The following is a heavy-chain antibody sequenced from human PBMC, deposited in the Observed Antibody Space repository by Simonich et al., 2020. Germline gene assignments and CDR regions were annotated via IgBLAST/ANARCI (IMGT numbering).Heavy chain of an antibody. CDR2: TSAYNGNT. D-gene: IGHD3-9*01. CDR1: GYTFTSYG. CDR3: ARDYDILTGYYPPDY. V-gene: IGHV1-18*01. Sequence: QVQLVQSGAEVKKPGASVKVSCKASGYTFTSYGISWVRKAPGQGLEWMGRTSAYNGNTKYAQKLQGRVTMTPDTSTSTAYMELRSLRSDDTAVYYCARDYDILTGYYPPDYWGQGTLVTVSS. J-gene: IGHJ4*02.